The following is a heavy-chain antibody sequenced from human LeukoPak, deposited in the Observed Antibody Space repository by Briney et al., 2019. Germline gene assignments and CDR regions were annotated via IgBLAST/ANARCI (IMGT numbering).Heavy chain of an antibody. Sequence: GGSLRLSCAASGFTFSSYAMSWVRQAPGKGLEWVSAISGSGGSTYYADSVKGRFTISRDNSMNTLYLQMNSLRAEDTAVYYCAKSLITRIVVAYYFDYWGQGTLVTVSS. D-gene: IGHD3-22*01. CDR1: GFTFSSYA. CDR3: AKSLITRIVVAYYFDY. CDR2: ISGSGGST. J-gene: IGHJ4*02. V-gene: IGHV3-23*01.